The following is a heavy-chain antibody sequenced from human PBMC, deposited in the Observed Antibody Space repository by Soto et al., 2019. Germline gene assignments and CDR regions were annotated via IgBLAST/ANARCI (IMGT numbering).Heavy chain of an antibody. D-gene: IGHD6-19*01. CDR3: ARDRGSSGFIFDY. CDR2: IYYTGNT. CDR1: GGSVSSGSYY. J-gene: IGHJ4*02. Sequence: SETLSLTCTVSGGSVSSGSYYWSWIRQHPGRGLEWIGYIYYTGNTYYNPSLKSRLAISVDTSKNQFSLKLTSVTAADTAVYYCARDRGSSGFIFDYWGQGTLVTVSS. V-gene: IGHV4-31*03.